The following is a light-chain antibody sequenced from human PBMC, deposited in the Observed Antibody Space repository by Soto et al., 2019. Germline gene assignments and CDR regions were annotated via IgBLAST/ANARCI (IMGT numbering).Light chain of an antibody. Sequence: QSVLTQPASVSGSPGQSITISCTGTSSDVGTYNYVSWYQLHPGEAPKLIIYEVTNRPSGVSDRFSGSKSGNTASLTISGLQSEDETDYYCSSYTISTLVFGTGTKVTVL. CDR1: SSDVGTYNY. CDR3: SSYTISTLV. V-gene: IGLV2-14*01. CDR2: EVT. J-gene: IGLJ1*01.